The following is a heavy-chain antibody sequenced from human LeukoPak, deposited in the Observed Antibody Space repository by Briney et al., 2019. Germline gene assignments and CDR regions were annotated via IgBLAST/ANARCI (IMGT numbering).Heavy chain of an antibody. CDR2: INPNSGGT. J-gene: IGHJ4*02. CDR1: GYTFTGYY. D-gene: IGHD3-22*01. CDR3: ARWITMIVGGYYFDY. Sequence: VASVKLSCKSSGYTFTGYYMHWVRQAPGQGLEWMGRINPNSGGTNYAQKSQGRVTMTRDTSISTAYMELSRLRSDDTAVYYCARWITMIVGGYYFDYWGQGTLVTVSS. V-gene: IGHV1-2*06.